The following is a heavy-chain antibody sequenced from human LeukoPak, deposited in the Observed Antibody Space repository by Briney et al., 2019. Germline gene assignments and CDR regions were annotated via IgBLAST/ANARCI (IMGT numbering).Heavy chain of an antibody. J-gene: IGHJ4*02. CDR3: ARVFGSGSYADYYFDY. CDR2: ISYDGSNK. D-gene: IGHD3-10*01. Sequence: GRSLRLSCAASGFTFSSYAMHWVRQAPGKGLEWVAVISYDGSNKYYADSVKGRFTISRDNSKNTLYLQMNSLRAEDTAVYYCARVFGSGSYADYYFDYWGQGTLVTVSS. CDR1: GFTFSSYA. V-gene: IGHV3-30-3*01.